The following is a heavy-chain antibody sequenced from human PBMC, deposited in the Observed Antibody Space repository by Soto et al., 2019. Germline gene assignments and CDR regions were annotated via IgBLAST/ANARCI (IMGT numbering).Heavy chain of an antibody. Sequence: QLQLQESGPGLVKPSETLSLTCTVSGGSISSSSYYWGWIRQPPGKGLEWIGSIYYSGSTYYNPSLKSRVTISVDTSKNQFSLKLSSVTAADTAVYYCARSPYHPYSGYDYWFDPWGQGTLVTVSS. CDR2: IYYSGST. CDR1: GGSISSSSYY. J-gene: IGHJ5*02. D-gene: IGHD5-12*01. CDR3: ARSPYHPYSGYDYWFDP. V-gene: IGHV4-39*01.